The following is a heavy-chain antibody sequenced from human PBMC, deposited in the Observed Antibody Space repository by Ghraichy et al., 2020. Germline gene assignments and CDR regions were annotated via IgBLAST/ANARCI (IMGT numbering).Heavy chain of an antibody. Sequence: GGSLRLSCAASGFTFSNAWMSWVRQAPGKGLEWVGRIKSKTDGGTTDYAAPVKGRFTISRDDSKNTLYLQMNSLKTEDTAVYYCTSRRYRYYYGSGSYYMDSHYYGMDVWGQGTTVTVSS. CDR2: IKSKTDGGTT. J-gene: IGHJ6*02. CDR3: TSRRYRYYYGSGSYYMDSHYYGMDV. D-gene: IGHD3-10*01. V-gene: IGHV3-15*01. CDR1: GFTFSNAW.